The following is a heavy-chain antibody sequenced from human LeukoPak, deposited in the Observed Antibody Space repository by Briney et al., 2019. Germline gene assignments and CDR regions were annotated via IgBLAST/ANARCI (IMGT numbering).Heavy chain of an antibody. D-gene: IGHD6-13*01. J-gene: IGHJ4*02. CDR2: LYNSAST. CDR1: GGSIGSSTYY. V-gene: IGHV4-39*01. Sequence: SETLSLTCTVSGGSIGSSTYYWGWIRQPPGKGLEWIGSLYNSASTHYNPSLKSRVTMAVDTSKNQFSLKLRSVTAADTAIYYCARNKTITAAGTYYWGQGTLVTVSS. CDR3: ARNKTITAAGTYY.